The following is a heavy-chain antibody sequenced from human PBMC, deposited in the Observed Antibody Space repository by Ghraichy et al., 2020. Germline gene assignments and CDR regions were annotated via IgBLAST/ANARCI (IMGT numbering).Heavy chain of an antibody. V-gene: IGHV4-39*01. CDR3: ARQFWSSAENWFDP. J-gene: IGHJ5*02. CDR1: GGSISSSSYY. Sequence: SETLSLTCTVSGGSISSSSYYWGWIRQPPGKGLEWIGSIYYSGSTYYNPSLKSRVTISVDTSKNQFSLKLSSVTAADTAVYYCARQFWSSAENWFDPWGQGTLVTVSS. CDR2: IYYSGST. D-gene: IGHD1-26*01.